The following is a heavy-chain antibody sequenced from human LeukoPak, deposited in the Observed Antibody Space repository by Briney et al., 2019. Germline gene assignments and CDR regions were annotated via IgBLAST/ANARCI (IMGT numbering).Heavy chain of an antibody. J-gene: IGHJ4*02. CDR2: MSGSGDCT. CDR1: GFAFANFA. CDR3: SKDQTGDGFNAI. V-gene: IGHV3-23*01. D-gene: IGHD5-24*01. Sequence: AGGSLRLSCAPSGFAFANFAMSWVRHAPGKGLEWVSTMSGSGDCTYYTHSARGRFSISRDNSKNTLYLYMADLRAEATAVYYCSKDQTGDGFNAIWGQGTLVTVSS.